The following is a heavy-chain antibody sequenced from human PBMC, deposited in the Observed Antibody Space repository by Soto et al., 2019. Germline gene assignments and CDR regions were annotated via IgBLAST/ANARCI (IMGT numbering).Heavy chain of an antibody. CDR1: GGTFSSYT. V-gene: IGHV1-69*04. D-gene: IGHD3-3*01. J-gene: IGHJ5*02. Sequence: ASVKVSCKASGGTFSSYTISWVRQAPGQGLEWMGRIIPILGIANYAQKFQGRVTITADKSTSTAYMELSSLRSEDTAVYYCARDKGRPPLAAIFGVVTMSYWFDPWGQGTLVTVSS. CDR3: ARDKGRPPLAAIFGVVTMSYWFDP. CDR2: IIPILGIA.